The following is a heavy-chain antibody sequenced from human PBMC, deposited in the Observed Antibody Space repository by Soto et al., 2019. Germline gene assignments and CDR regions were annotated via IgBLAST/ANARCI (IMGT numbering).Heavy chain of an antibody. J-gene: IGHJ4*02. D-gene: IGHD3-16*01. CDR3: ASPGDWGKFDY. CDR2: IYYSGST. V-gene: IGHV4-30-4*01. Sequence: QVQLQESGPGLVKPSQTLSLTCTVSGGSISSGDYYWSWIRQPPGKGLEWIGYIYYSGSTYYNPSLKSXXTXSXXTSKNQFSLKLSSVTAADTAVYYCASPGDWGKFDYWGQGTLVTVSS. CDR1: GGSISSGDYY.